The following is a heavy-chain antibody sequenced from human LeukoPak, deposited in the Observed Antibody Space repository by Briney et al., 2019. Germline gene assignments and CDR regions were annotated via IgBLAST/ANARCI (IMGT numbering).Heavy chain of an antibody. V-gene: IGHV1-69*13. Sequence: SVKVSCKASGYTFTSYDINWVRQAPGQGLEWMGGIIPVFGTANYAQKFQGRVTITADESTTTAYMELSSLRSEDTAVYYCARVENCSSTSCPSLLDYYYYYMDVWGKGTTVTVSS. CDR3: ARVENCSSTSCPSLLDYYYYYMDV. D-gene: IGHD2-2*01. J-gene: IGHJ6*03. CDR1: GYTFTSYD. CDR2: IIPVFGTA.